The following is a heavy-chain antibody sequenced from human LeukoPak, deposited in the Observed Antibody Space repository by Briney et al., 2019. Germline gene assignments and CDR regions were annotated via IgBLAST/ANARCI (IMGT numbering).Heavy chain of an antibody. CDR3: ARAAWRGSNSRDAFDI. Sequence: PSETLSLTCTVSGGSISNGGDYWSWIRQYPGKGLEWIGYIYYSGSTYYNPSLKSRLTISVDTSKSQFSLELSSVTAADTAVYYCARAAWRGSNSRDAFDIWGLGTMVTVSS. CDR1: GGSISNGGDY. V-gene: IGHV4-31*03. D-gene: IGHD4-23*01. J-gene: IGHJ3*02. CDR2: IYYSGST.